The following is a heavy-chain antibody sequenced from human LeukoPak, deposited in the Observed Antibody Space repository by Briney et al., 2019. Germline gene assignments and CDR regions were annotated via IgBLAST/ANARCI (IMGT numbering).Heavy chain of an antibody. V-gene: IGHV4-39*01. D-gene: IGHD5-12*01. CDR1: GGSISSSSSY. Sequence: SETLSLTCTVSGGSISSSSSYWGWIRQPPGKGLEWIGNIYYSGSTYYNPSLKSRVTISVDTSKNQFSLKLSSMTAADTAVYYCARGDNVDIVATYWFDPWGQGTLVSVSS. CDR3: ARGDNVDIVATYWFDP. J-gene: IGHJ5*02. CDR2: IYYSGST.